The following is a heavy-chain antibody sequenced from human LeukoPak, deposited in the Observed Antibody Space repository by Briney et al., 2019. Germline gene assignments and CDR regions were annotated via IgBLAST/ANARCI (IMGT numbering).Heavy chain of an antibody. CDR3: ARDQYDTWSRRGNFDS. CDR1: GFTLNNAW. J-gene: IGHJ4*02. D-gene: IGHD3-3*01. Sequence: GGSLRLSCAASGFTLNNAWMSWVRQAPGKGLEWLGRIKRETDGGTIDYAAPVKGRFTISRDDSRNTLYLQTNSLRAEDTAVFYCARDQYDTWSRRGNFDSWGQGTLVIVSS. V-gene: IGHV3-15*01. CDR2: IKRETDGGTI.